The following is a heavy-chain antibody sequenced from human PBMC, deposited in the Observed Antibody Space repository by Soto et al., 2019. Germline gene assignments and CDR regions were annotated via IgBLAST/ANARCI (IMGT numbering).Heavy chain of an antibody. D-gene: IGHD3-9*01. J-gene: IGHJ6*02. V-gene: IGHV4-34*01. CDR1: GGSFSGYY. CDR3: ARGPLRYFDWLPRDYGMDV. Sequence: SETLSLTCAVYGGSFSGYYWSWIRQPPGKGLEWIGEINHSGSTNYNPSLKSRVTISVDTSKNQFSLKLSSVTAADTAVYYCARGPLRYFDWLPRDYGMDVWGQGTTVTVSS. CDR2: INHSGST.